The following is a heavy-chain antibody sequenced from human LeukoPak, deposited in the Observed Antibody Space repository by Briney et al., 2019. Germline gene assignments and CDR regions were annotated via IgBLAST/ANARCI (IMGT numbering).Heavy chain of an antibody. CDR2: ISYDGSNK. Sequence: PGGCLRLSCAASGFTFSSYAMHWVRQAPGKGLEWGAVISYDGSNKYYADSVKGRFTISRDNSKNTLYLQMNSLRAEDTAVYYCARDLYRIVVVPHYFDYWGQGTLVTVSS. CDR3: ARDLYRIVVVPHYFDY. CDR1: GFTFSSYA. V-gene: IGHV3-30*04. D-gene: IGHD3-22*01. J-gene: IGHJ4*02.